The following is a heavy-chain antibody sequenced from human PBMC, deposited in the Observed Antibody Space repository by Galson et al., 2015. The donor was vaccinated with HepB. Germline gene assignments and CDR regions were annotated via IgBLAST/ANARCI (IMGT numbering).Heavy chain of an antibody. V-gene: IGHV4-59*01. Sequence: LSLTCTVSGGSISSYYWSWIRQPPGKGLEWIGYIYYGGSTNYNPSLKSRVTISVDTSKNQFSLKLSSVTAADTAVYYCARQGNRAMVSYWGQGTLVTVSS. CDR3: ARQGNRAMVSY. CDR2: IYYGGST. J-gene: IGHJ4*02. CDR1: GGSISSYY. D-gene: IGHD5-18*01.